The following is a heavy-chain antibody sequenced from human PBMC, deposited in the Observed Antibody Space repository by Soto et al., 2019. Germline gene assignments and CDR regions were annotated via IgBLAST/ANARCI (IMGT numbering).Heavy chain of an antibody. CDR3: ARVSRSIAVAGTSDI. D-gene: IGHD6-19*01. CDR1: GYTFTSYG. J-gene: IGHJ3*02. V-gene: IGHV1-18*01. Sequence: GASVKVSCKASGYTFTSYGISWVRQAPGQGLEWMGWISAYNGNTNYAQKLQGRVTMTTDTSTSTAYMELRSLRSDDTAVYYCARVSRSIAVAGTSDIWCQGTMVTVSS. CDR2: ISAYNGNT.